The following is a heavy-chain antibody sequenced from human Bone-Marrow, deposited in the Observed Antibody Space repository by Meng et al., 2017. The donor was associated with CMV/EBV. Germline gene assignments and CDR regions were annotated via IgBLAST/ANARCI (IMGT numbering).Heavy chain of an antibody. CDR3: TSGRST. CDR2: LRSKSDRGTT. D-gene: IGHD5-24*01. Sequence: GGSLRLSCVASGFTFSNTWMNWVRQAPGKGLEWVGRLRSKSDRGTTDYAAPVSGRFSISWDDSENTLFLQMHSLKTEDTAVYYCTSGRSTWGQGTVVTVSS. J-gene: IGHJ4*02. V-gene: IGHV3-15*01. CDR1: GFTFSNTW.